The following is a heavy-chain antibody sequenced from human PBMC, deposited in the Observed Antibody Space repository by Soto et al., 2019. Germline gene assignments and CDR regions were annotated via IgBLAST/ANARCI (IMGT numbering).Heavy chain of an antibody. D-gene: IGHD3-16*01. J-gene: IGHJ6*02. CDR1: GFTFRSYW. Sequence: GGSLRLSCAVSGFTFRSYWMHWVRQAPGRGLAWVSRINTDGSSTTYADSVKGRFTISRDNAKNTLYLQMNSLRVEDTAVYYCARDETQTFRSYVYYYGVDVWGQGTTVTVSS. V-gene: IGHV3-74*01. CDR2: INTDGSST. CDR3: ARDETQTFRSYVYYYGVDV.